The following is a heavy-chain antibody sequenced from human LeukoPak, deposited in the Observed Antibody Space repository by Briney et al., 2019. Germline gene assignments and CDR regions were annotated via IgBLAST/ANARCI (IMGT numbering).Heavy chain of an antibody. CDR2: IYHSGST. J-gene: IGHJ3*02. CDR3: ASYCGGDCYSWGAFDI. CDR1: GGSISSSNW. D-gene: IGHD2-21*02. V-gene: IGHV4-4*02. Sequence: PSGTLSLTCAVSGGSISSSNWGGWVRQPPGKGLEWIGEIYHSGSTNYNPSLKSRVTISVDKSKNQFSLKLSSVTAADTAVYYCASYCGGDCYSWGAFDIWGQGTMVTVSS.